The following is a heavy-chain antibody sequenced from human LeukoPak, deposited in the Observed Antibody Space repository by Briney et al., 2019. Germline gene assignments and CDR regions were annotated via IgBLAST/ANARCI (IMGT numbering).Heavy chain of an antibody. CDR1: GFTFSAYG. V-gene: IGHV3-23*01. CDR3: AKDNYGGIFAS. CDR2: ISDTVRDT. D-gene: IGHD4-17*01. J-gene: IGHJ4*02. Sequence: GRSLRLSCAASGFTFSAYGMSWVRQAPGKGLDWVSHISDTVRDTWYANSVKGRFIISRDNSRDTVYLQMSSLRPEDTALYFRAKDNYGGIFASWGQGTLVTVSS.